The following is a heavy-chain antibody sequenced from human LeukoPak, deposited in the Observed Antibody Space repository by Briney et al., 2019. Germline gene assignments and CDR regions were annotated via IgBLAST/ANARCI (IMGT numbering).Heavy chain of an antibody. V-gene: IGHV3-23*01. Sequence: GGSLRLSCTASGFAFSSYAMSWVRQAPGKGLEWVSGIIASGGSTYYADSVKGRFTISRDNSKNTLYLQMNSLRAEDTAVYYCAKDYYGGDSHYYGMDVWGQGTTVTVSS. CDR2: IIASGGST. D-gene: IGHD4-23*01. J-gene: IGHJ6*02. CDR1: GFAFSSYA. CDR3: AKDYYGGDSHYYGMDV.